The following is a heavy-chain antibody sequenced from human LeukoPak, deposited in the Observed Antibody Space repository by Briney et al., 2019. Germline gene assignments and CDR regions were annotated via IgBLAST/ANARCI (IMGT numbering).Heavy chain of an antibody. D-gene: IGHD3-22*01. V-gene: IGHV1-18*01. Sequence: ASVKVSCKASGYTFTSYGISWVRQAPGQGLEWMGWISAYNGNTNYAQKLQGRVTMTTDTSISTAYMDLSRLRSDDTAVYYCARDLRYYYDSSGYFHAGSFDYWGQGSLVTVSS. J-gene: IGHJ4*02. CDR1: GYTFTSYG. CDR3: ARDLRYYYDSSGYFHAGSFDY. CDR2: ISAYNGNT.